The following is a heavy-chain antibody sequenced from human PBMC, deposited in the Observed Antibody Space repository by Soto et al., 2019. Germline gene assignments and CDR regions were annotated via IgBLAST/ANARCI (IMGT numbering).Heavy chain of an antibody. J-gene: IGHJ5*02. D-gene: IGHD2-2*01. Sequence: PSETLSLTCAVYGGSFSGYYWGWFRQPPGKGLEWVGYIYYSGSTTYGPSLKSRVTISVDTSKNQFSLKLDSVTAADTAVYYCARVPSPWGQGTLVTVSS. CDR2: IYYSGST. CDR1: GGSFSGYY. V-gene: IGHV4-59*08. CDR3: ARVPSP.